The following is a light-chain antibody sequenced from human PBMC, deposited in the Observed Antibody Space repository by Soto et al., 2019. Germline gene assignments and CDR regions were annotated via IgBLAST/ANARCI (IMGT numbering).Light chain of an antibody. CDR3: QQLYSDVVT. CDR2: GAS. Sequence: EIMMTQSPATLSVSPGERVTLSCRASQSVGSNLAWYQQKPGQAPRLLVYGASTRATGIPARFSGSGSGTEFTLTISSLQSEDFATYFCQQLYSDVVTFGQGTRLEIK. J-gene: IGKJ5*01. CDR1: QSVGSN. V-gene: IGKV3-15*01.